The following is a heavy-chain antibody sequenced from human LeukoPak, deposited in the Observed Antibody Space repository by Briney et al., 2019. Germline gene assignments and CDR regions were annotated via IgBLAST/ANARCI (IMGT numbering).Heavy chain of an antibody. CDR3: ARGHGTAPPSPCY. V-gene: IGHV3-9*01. J-gene: IGHJ4*02. Sequence: GGSLRLSCAASGFTFDDYAMYWVRQAPGKGLEWVSGISWNSETIDYADSVKGRFTVSRDNAKNSLYLQMNSLRAEDTAVYYCARGHGTAPPSPCYWGQGTLVTVSS. CDR2: ISWNSETI. D-gene: IGHD1-1*01. CDR1: GFTFDDYA.